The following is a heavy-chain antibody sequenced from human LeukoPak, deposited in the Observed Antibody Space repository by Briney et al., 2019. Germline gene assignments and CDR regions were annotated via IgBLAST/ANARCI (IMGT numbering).Heavy chain of an antibody. CDR3: ARAPRGYSYGPVDY. J-gene: IGHJ4*02. V-gene: IGHV3-33*08. D-gene: IGHD5-18*01. CDR1: GFTFSSYG. CDR2: IWYDGSNK. Sequence: PGGSLRLSCAASGFTFSSYGMHWVRQAPGKGLEWVAVIWYDGSNKYYADSVKGRFTISRDNSKNTLYLQMNSLRAEDTAVYYCARAPRGYSYGPVDYWGQGTLVTVSS.